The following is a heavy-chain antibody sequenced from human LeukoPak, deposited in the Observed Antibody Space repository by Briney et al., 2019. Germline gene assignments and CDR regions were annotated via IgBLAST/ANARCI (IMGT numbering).Heavy chain of an antibody. CDR3: ARGAYVLLWFGDTHSFDP. V-gene: IGHV4-34*01. J-gene: IGHJ5*02. CDR1: GGSLSGYY. D-gene: IGHD3-10*01. CDR2: INHSGST. Sequence: SETLSLTCAVYGGSLSGYYWSWIRQPPGKGLEWIGEINHSGSTNYNPSLKSRVTISVDTSKNQFSLKLSSVTAADTAVYYCARGAYVLLWFGDTHSFDPWGQGTLVTVSS.